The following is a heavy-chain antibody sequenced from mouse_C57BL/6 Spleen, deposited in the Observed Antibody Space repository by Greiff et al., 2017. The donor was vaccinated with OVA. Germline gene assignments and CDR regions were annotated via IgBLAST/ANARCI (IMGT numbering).Heavy chain of an antibody. CDR2: IWSGGST. V-gene: IGHV2-2*01. CDR3: ARSYDYDGAWFAY. J-gene: IGHJ3*01. D-gene: IGHD2-4*01. CDR1: GFSLTSYG. Sequence: QVQLQQSGPGLVQPSQSLSITCTVSGFSLTSYGVHWVRQSPGKGLEWLGVIWSGGSTDYNAAFISRLSISKDNSKSQVFFKMNSLQADDTARYYCARSYDYDGAWFAYWGQGTLVTVSA.